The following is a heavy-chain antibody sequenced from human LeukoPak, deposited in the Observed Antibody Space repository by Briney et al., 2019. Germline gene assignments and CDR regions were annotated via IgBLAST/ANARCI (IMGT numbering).Heavy chain of an antibody. CDR2: IYYSGST. V-gene: IGHV4-39*01. CDR3: ARQYYYDGSGPFQH. J-gene: IGHJ1*01. D-gene: IGHD3-22*01. CDR1: GGSISSSTYY. Sequence: SETLSLTCTVSGGSISSSTYYWGWIRQPPGKGLEWIGSIYYSGSTYYNPSPKSRVTMSVDTSKNQFSLKLSSVTAADTAVYYCARQYYYDGSGPFQHWGQGTLVTVSS.